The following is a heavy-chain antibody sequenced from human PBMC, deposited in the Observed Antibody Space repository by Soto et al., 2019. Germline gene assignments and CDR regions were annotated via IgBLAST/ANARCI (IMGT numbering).Heavy chain of an antibody. D-gene: IGHD6-19*01. V-gene: IGHV3-23*01. CDR2: IRSSGEYT. CDR3: GKAAGPSYYYYMEV. J-gene: IGHJ6*03. Sequence: EVQLLESGGGLVQPGGSLRLSCAASGFSFSSYAMTWVRQAPGKGLEWVLSIRSSGEYTQHADSVKGRFTISRDNSKNTLYLQMNSLRAEDTAEYYCGKAAGPSYYYYMEVWGKGTTVIVSS. CDR1: GFSFSSYA.